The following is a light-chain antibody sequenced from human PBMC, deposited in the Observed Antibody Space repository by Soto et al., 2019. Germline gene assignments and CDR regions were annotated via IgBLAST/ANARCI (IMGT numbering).Light chain of an antibody. CDR3: QQRSSWPPIT. CDR1: QSVSSY. J-gene: IGKJ5*01. CDR2: SAS. Sequence: EIVMTQSPATLSVSPGERATLSCRASQSVSSYLAWYQQKPGQAPRLLIYSASNRATGIPARFSGSGSGTDFTLTISSLEPEDFAVYYCQQRSSWPPITFGQGTRLEIK. V-gene: IGKV3-11*01.